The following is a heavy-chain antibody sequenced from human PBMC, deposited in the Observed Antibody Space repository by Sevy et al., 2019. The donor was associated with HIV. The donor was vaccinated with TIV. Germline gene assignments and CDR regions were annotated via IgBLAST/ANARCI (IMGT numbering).Heavy chain of an antibody. CDR1: GFTFSIYT. J-gene: IGHJ4*02. D-gene: IGHD2-8*01. V-gene: IGHV3-23*01. Sequence: GGSLRLSCAASGFTFSIYTMSWVRQAPGKGLEWVSTFCFGGSKIYYADSVKDRFTISRDNSRNTVYLQMNSLRADDTAVYYCAREGCTQPHDYWGQGTLVPVSS. CDR2: FCFGGSKI. CDR3: AREGCTQPHDY.